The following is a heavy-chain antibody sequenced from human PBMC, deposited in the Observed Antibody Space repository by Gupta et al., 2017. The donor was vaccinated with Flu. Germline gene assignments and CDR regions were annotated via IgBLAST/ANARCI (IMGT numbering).Heavy chain of an antibody. CDR2: ISNSGSAT. D-gene: IGHD5-12*01. CDR3: ARDPVDQQAGFDY. Sequence: APGKGLEWVSDISNSGSATTYADSVKGRFTISRDTAQNSLFLQLNDLRAEDTAVYYCARDPVDQQAGFDYWGQGTLVTVSS. V-gene: IGHV3-11*01. J-gene: IGHJ4*02.